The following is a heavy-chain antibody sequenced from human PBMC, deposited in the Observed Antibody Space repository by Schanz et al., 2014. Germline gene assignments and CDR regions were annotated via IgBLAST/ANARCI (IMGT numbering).Heavy chain of an antibody. J-gene: IGHJ4*02. D-gene: IGHD1-26*01. Sequence: GQLVESGGGLVQPGGSLRLSCAASGITLSGYGLHWVRQAPGKGLEWVGFISFDGRNTGYAHSVKGRFTISRDNSKNTVNLQMNSLRAEDTAVYYCARDRVGASSYFDYWGQGTLVTVSS. CDR2: ISFDGRNT. CDR1: GITLSGYG. CDR3: ARDRVGASSYFDY. V-gene: IGHV3-30*03.